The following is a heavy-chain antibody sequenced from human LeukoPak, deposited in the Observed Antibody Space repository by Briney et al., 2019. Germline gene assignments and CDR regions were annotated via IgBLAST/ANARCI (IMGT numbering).Heavy chain of an antibody. J-gene: IGHJ4*02. D-gene: IGHD3-10*01. CDR2: ISGSGGST. Sequence: PGGSLRLSCAASGFTFSTYAMTWVRQAPGKGLEWVSAISGSGGSTYYADSVKVRFTISRDNSKNTLYMQMNSLRAEDTAVYYCAKVGSLLLWFGELSYWGQGTLVTVSS. CDR3: AKVGSLLLWFGELSY. V-gene: IGHV3-23*01. CDR1: GFTFSTYA.